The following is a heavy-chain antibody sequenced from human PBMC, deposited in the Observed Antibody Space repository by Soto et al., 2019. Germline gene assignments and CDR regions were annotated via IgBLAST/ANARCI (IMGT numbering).Heavy chain of an antibody. J-gene: IGHJ6*02. Sequence: QMQLVQSGAEVKRPGASVRVSCKSSGYTFTSFYIHWVRQAPGQGLEWMGIINPSGGITNFAKRCQGRVTMTRDMSTNTHYMELGSLKSDETAVYYCASSPAFSSSWYGIPPDPSHGMDVWGQGTTVTVS. D-gene: IGHD6-13*01. CDR2: INPSGGIT. CDR1: GYTFTSFY. V-gene: IGHV1-46*01. CDR3: ASSPAFSSSWYGIPPDPSHGMDV.